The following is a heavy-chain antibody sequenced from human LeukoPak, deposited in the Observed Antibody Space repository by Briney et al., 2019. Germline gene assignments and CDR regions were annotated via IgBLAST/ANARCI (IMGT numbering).Heavy chain of an antibody. CDR1: GFTFSSYE. J-gene: IGHJ4*02. D-gene: IGHD3-22*01. CDR2: ISGSSSNV. CDR3: ARHYDSTAYSLDY. V-gene: IGHV3-48*03. Sequence: PGGSLRLSCAASGFTFSSYEMTWVRQAPGKGLEWISAISGSSSNVYYAASVRGRFTISRDNAEESLFLQMNSLRAEDTAVYYCARHYDSTAYSLDYWGQGTLVTVSS.